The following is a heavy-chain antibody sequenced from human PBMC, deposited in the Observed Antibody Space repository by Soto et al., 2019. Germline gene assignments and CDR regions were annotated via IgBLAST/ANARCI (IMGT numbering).Heavy chain of an antibody. D-gene: IGHD3-9*01. V-gene: IGHV4-34*02. Sequence: QLQQWGAGLLKPSETLSLTCVVSGGSFSTYYYNWIRQSPGKGLEWLGEINHSGSNNYSPSLKSRVTMSLDTSKTQFSLKLTSVTAADTAVYYCARGGSNDWQVAFDIWGQGTRVTVSS. CDR1: GGSFSTYY. CDR3: ARGGSNDWQVAFDI. J-gene: IGHJ3*02. CDR2: INHSGSN.